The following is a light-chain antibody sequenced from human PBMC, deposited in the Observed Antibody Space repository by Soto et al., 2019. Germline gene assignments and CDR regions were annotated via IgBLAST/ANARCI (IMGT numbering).Light chain of an antibody. J-gene: IGKJ4*01. Sequence: EVVMTQSPATLSVSPGERATISCRASQSVSSKLAWYQQKPGQAPRLLMYGASTRATGITARFSGSGSGTEFTLTISSLQSEDFAVYYCQQYNNWPLPFGGGTKVEI. CDR2: GAS. CDR1: QSVSSK. CDR3: QQYNNWPLP. V-gene: IGKV3-15*01.